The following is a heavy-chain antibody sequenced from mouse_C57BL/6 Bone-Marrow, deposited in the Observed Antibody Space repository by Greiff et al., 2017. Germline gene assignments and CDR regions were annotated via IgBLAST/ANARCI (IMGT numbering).Heavy chain of an antibody. J-gene: IGHJ4*01. CDR1: GFTFSSYG. CDR3: ARRWRGYAMDY. CDR2: ISSGGSYT. V-gene: IGHV5-6*02. Sequence: EVKLMESGGDLVKPGGSLKLSCAASGFTFSSYGMSWVRQTPDKRLEWVATISSGGSYTYYPDSVKGRFTISRDNAKNTLYLQMSSLKSEDTAMYYCARRWRGYAMDYWGQGTSVTVSS.